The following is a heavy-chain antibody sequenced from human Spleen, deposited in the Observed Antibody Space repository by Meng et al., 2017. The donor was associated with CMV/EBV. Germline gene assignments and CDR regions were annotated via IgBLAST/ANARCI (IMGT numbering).Heavy chain of an antibody. J-gene: IGHJ4*02. CDR2: ISRSSTSI. Sequence: GESLKISCAASGFSFSDYTMIWVRQAPGKGLHWVSYISRSSTSIYYADSVKGRFTVSRENAKNSLYLQINSLRAGDTAVYYCARGSLSHYAFDCWGQGTLVTVSS. CDR3: ARGSLSHYAFDC. CDR1: GFSFSDYT. D-gene: IGHD2-2*01. V-gene: IGHV3-48*01.